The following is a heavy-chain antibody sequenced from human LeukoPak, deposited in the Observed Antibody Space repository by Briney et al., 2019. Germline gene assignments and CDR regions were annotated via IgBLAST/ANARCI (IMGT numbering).Heavy chain of an antibody. CDR1: GGSFSGYY. V-gene: IGHV4-4*07. CDR2: VYTSGST. CDR3: ARDPSQSRGYFDS. D-gene: IGHD3/OR15-3a*01. J-gene: IGHJ4*02. Sequence: SETLSLTCTVSGGSFSGYYWTWIRQPAGKGLEWIGRVYTSGSTNYNPYLKSRVTMSVDTSKDQFSLKLTSVTAADTAVYYCARDPSQSRGYFDSWGQGILVTVS.